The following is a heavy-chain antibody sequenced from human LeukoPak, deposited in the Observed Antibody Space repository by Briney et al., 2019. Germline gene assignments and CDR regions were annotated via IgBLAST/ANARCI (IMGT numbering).Heavy chain of an antibody. CDR1: GGSISTYY. D-gene: IGHD2-15*01. CDR2: IYYTGST. Sequence: SETLSLTCTVSGGSISTYYWSWVRQPPGKGLEWIGYIYYTGSTNYNPSFKGRVTMSVDRSKNQFSLRLNSVTAADTAVYYCAGEGYCSGGSCHRTFDYWGRGTLVTVSS. J-gene: IGHJ4*02. CDR3: AGEGYCSGGSCHRTFDY. V-gene: IGHV4-59*01.